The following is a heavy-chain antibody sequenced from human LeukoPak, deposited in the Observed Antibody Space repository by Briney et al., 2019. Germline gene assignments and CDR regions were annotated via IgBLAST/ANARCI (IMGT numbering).Heavy chain of an antibody. CDR2: ISKSGGAI. D-gene: IGHD1-7*01. J-gene: IGHJ4*02. CDR1: GFTFSSYS. CDR3: ANRIPELPTH. Sequence: PGGSLRLSCAASGFTFSSYSMNWVRQAPGKGLEWVSGISKSGGAIYYADSVKGRFTISRDNSKNTLYLQMNSLRVGDKAVYYCANRIPELPTHWGQGTLVTVSS. V-gene: IGHV3-23*01.